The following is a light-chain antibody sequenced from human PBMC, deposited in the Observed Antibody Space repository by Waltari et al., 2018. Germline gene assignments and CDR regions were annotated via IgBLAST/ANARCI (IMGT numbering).Light chain of an antibody. V-gene: IGKV3-20*01. CDR1: QSVSSGY. CDR2: VAS. CDR3: QQYGSSIT. Sequence: EVVLTQSPGTLSLSPGERATLSCRASQSVSSGYLDWDQQKPAQAPRLLSYVASSRANGIPDRFSGSGSGIDFNLTISRLESEDFAMYYCQQYGSSITFGQGTRLEIK. J-gene: IGKJ5*01.